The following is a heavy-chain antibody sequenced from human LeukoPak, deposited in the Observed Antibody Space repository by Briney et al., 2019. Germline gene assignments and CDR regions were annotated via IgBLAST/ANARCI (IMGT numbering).Heavy chain of an antibody. V-gene: IGHV1-8*01. CDR1: XXTFTSYD. CDR3: ARWSGYYSRFDY. J-gene: IGHJ4*02. CDR2: MNPNSGNT. D-gene: IGHD3-3*01. Sequence: SXXTFTSYDIXXGRQATGQGLEWRGWMNPNSGNTGYAQKFQGRVTMTRNTSITTAYMELSSLRSEDTAMYYCARWSGYYSRFDYWGQGTLVTVSS.